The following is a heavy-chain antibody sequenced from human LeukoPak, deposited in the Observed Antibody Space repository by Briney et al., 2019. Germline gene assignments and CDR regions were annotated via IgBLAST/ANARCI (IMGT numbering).Heavy chain of an antibody. J-gene: IGHJ4*02. Sequence: HGESLKIPCKAAGYIFASYWIGWVRQMLGKGLEWMGIIYPSDSDTRYSPSFQGQVTFSVDQSTNTAFLQRSTLRASDSAIYYCARQKYCSGAISFLVTDPFQYWGQGTHVIVSA. D-gene: IGHD2-15*01. V-gene: IGHV5-51*01. CDR2: IYPSDSDT. CDR1: GYIFASYW. CDR3: ARQKYCSGAISFLVTDPFQY.